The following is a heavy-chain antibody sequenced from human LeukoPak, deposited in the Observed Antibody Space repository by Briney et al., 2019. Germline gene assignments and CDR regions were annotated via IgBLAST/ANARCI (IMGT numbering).Heavy chain of an antibody. CDR1: GYTFTSYD. J-gene: IGHJ6*02. CDR2: MNPNSGNT. CDR3: ARGGAYGSGSLYYYYGMDV. V-gene: IGHV1-8*01. D-gene: IGHD3-10*01. Sequence: ASVKVSCKASGYTFTSYDINWVRQATGQGLEWMGWMNPNSGNTGYAQKFQGRVTMTRNTSISTAYMELSSLRSEDTAVYYCARGGAYGSGSLYYYYGMDVWGRGTTVTVSS.